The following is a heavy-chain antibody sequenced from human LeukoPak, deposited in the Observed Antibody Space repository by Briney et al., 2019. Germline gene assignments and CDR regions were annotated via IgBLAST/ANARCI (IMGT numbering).Heavy chain of an antibody. V-gene: IGHV4-4*07. CDR2: IYTSGST. CDR3: ARDRDGSSGYYYVGYAFDI. J-gene: IGHJ3*02. D-gene: IGHD3-22*01. CDR1: GGSISSYY. Sequence: PSETLSLTCTVSGGSISSYYWSWIRQPAGKGLEWIGRIYTSGSTNYNPSFKSRVTMSVDTSKNQFSLKLSSVTAADTAVYYCARDRDGSSGYYYVGYAFDIWGQGTMVTVSS.